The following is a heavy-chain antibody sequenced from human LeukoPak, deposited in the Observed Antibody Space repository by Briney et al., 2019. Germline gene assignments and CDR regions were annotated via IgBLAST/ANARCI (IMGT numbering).Heavy chain of an antibody. J-gene: IGHJ2*01. CDR2: IYYSGST. CDR3: ARRGDSYGDYGPTYWYFDL. Sequence: SETLSLTCTVSGGSISSYYWSWIRQPPGKGLEWIGYIYYSGSTNYNPSLKSRVTISVDTSKNQFSLKLSSVTAADTAVYYCARRGDSYGDYGPTYWYFDLWGRGTLVTVSS. D-gene: IGHD4-17*01. CDR1: GGSISSYY. V-gene: IGHV4-59*08.